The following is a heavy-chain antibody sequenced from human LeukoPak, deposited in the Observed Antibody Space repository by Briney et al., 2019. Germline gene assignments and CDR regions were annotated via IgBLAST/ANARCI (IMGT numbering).Heavy chain of an antibody. CDR1: GYTFTSNY. V-gene: IGHV1-46*01. Sequence: HAASVKVSCTASGYTFTSNYIHWVRQAPGQGLEWMGMIYPRDGSTSYAQKFQGRVTVTRDTSTSTVHMELSGLRSEDTAVYYCASGPSSSSWYVWRIDYWGQGTLVTVSS. D-gene: IGHD6-13*01. J-gene: IGHJ4*02. CDR2: IYPRDGST. CDR3: ASGPSSSSWYVWRIDY.